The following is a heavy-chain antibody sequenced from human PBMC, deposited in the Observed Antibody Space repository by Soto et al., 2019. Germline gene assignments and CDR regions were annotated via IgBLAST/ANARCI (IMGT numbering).Heavy chain of an antibody. V-gene: IGHV3-7*03. D-gene: IGHD2-15*01. CDR3: ARDRAGGYHDIVVVVAATGVFHYGMDV. CDR1: GFTFSSYW. CDR2: IKQDGSEK. Sequence: GGSLRLSCAASGFTFSSYWMSCVRQAPGKGLEWVANIKQDGSEKYYVDSVKGRFTISRDNAKNSLYLQMNSLRAEDTAVYYCARDRAGGYHDIVVVVAATGVFHYGMDVWGQGTTVTVSS. J-gene: IGHJ6*02.